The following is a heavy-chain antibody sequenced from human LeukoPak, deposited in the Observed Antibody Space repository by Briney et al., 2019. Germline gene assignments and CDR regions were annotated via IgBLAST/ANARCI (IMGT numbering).Heavy chain of an antibody. J-gene: IGHJ6*04. CDR2: ISTDNGYT. V-gene: IGHV1-18*01. D-gene: IGHD2-2*01. CDR1: GYSFTSYG. CDR3: ARASAVVPGAVDV. Sequence: ASVKVSCKASGYSFTSYGINWVRQAPGQGLEWMGWISTDNGYTNYAQRLQGRVTMTTDTSTSTAYMELRSLRSDDTAVYYCARASAVVPGAVDVWAKGTTVTVSS.